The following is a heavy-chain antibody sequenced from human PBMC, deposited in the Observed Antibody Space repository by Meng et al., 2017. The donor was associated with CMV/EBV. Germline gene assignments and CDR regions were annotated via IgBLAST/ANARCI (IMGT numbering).Heavy chain of an antibody. J-gene: IGHJ4*02. Sequence: GESLKISCAASGFTFSSYSMNWVRQAPGKGLEWVGRTRNKAGGYTTEYAASVKGRFSISRDDSKNSVYLQMNSLKTEDTAVYYCARDGGGYCSGGSCYSAFDYWGQGTLVTVSS. CDR2: TRNKAGGYTT. V-gene: IGHV3-72*01. D-gene: IGHD2-15*01. CDR3: ARDGGGYCSGGSCYSAFDY. CDR1: GFTFSSYS.